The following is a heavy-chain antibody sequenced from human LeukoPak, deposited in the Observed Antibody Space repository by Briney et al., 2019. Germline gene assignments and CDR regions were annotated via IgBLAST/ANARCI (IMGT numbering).Heavy chain of an antibody. CDR3: ARASAATNWFDP. Sequence: PSETLSLTCTVSGGSISSYYWSWLRQPPGKGLEWIGYIYYSGSTNYNPSLKSRVTISVDTSKNQFSLKLSSVTAADTAVYYCARASAATNWFDPWGQGTLVTVSS. CDR1: GGSISSYY. CDR2: IYYSGST. V-gene: IGHV4-59*01. J-gene: IGHJ5*02. D-gene: IGHD2-15*01.